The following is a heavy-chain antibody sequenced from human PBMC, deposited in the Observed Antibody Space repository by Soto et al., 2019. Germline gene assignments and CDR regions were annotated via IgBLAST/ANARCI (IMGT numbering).Heavy chain of an antibody. D-gene: IGHD3-22*01. J-gene: IGHJ4*02. CDR3: ARVRRYYDRSGYYYDY. Sequence: QVQLVQSGAEVKKPGASVKVSCKASGYTFTSYYMHWVRQAPGQGLEWMGIINPSGGSRSYAQKSQGSVTMPRDTSTSTVYMELSSLRSEHTAVYYCARVRRYYDRSGYYYDYWGQGTLVTVSS. V-gene: IGHV1-46*01. CDR1: GYTFTSYY. CDR2: INPSGGSR.